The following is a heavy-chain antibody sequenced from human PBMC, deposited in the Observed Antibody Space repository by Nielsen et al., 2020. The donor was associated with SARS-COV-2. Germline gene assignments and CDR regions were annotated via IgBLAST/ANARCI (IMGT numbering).Heavy chain of an antibody. CDR1: GGSISSYY. V-gene: IGHV4-4*07. J-gene: IGHJ4*02. CDR2: IYTSGST. Sequence: SETLSLTCTVSGGSISSYYWSWIRQPAGKGLEWIGRIYTSGSTNYNPSLKSRVTISVDTSKNQFSLKLSSVTAADTAVYYCARRALGYCSGGSCYSAFDYWGQGTLVTVSS. CDR3: ARRALGYCSGGSCYSAFDY. D-gene: IGHD2-15*01.